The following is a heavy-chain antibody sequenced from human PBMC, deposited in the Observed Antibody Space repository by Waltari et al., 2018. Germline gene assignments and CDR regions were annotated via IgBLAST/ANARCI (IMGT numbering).Heavy chain of an antibody. J-gene: IGHJ4*02. Sequence: EVQLVESGGGLVQPGGSLRLSCAASGFTFSSCWMSWGRQAPGKGLEWVANIKQDGSEKYYVDSVKGRFTISRDNAKNSLYLQMNSLRAEDTAVYYCARDHEATPFDYWGQGTLVTVSS. V-gene: IGHV3-7*04. CDR1: GFTFSSCW. CDR2: IKQDGSEK. CDR3: ARDHEATPFDY.